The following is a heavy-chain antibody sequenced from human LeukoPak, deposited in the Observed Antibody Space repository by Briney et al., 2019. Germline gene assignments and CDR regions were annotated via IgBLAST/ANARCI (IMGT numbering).Heavy chain of an antibody. V-gene: IGHV4-59*11. CDR3: ARFFSSSWQYYYYMDV. D-gene: IGHD6-13*01. CDR1: GGSISSHY. Sequence: SETLSLTCTVSGGSISSHYWSWIRQPPGKGLEWIGYIYYSGSTNYNPSLKSRVTISVDTSKNQFSLKLSSVTAADTAMYYCARFFSSSWQYYYYMDVWGKGTTVTVSS. CDR2: IYYSGST. J-gene: IGHJ6*03.